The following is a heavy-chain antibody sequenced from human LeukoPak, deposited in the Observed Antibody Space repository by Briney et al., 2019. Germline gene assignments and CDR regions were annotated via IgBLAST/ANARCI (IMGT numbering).Heavy chain of an antibody. CDR2: ISYDGSNK. J-gene: IGHJ4*02. CDR3: AKLAGSSWPGDY. Sequence: GGSLRLSCAASGFTFSSYGMHWVRQAPDKGLEWVAVISYDGSNKYYADSVKGRFTISRDNSKNTLYLQMNSLRAEDTAVYYCAKLAGSSWPGDYWGQGTLVTVSS. V-gene: IGHV3-30*18. D-gene: IGHD6-13*01. CDR1: GFTFSSYG.